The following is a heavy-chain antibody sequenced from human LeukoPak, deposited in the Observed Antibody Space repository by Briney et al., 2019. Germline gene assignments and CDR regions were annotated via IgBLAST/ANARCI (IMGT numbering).Heavy chain of an antibody. D-gene: IGHD7-27*01. CDR3: ARGPGRVNWEYYYYMDV. CDR1: GGSISSSSYY. V-gene: IGHV4-39*07. CDR2: IYYSGST. Sequence: SETLSLTCTVSGGSISSSSYYWGWIRQPPGKGLEWIGSIYYSGSTYYNPSLKSRVTISVDTSKNQFSLKLSSVTAADTAVYYCARGPGRVNWEYYYYMDVWGKGTTVTISS. J-gene: IGHJ6*03.